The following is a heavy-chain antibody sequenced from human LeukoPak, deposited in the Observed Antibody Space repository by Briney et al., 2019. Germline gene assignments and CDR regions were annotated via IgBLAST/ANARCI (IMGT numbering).Heavy chain of an antibody. CDR3: SRDYYRSLDY. V-gene: IGHV3-7*01. CDR2: IKQDGSEK. Sequence: QAGGSLRLSCAASGFSFTYSWMAWVRQTPEKGLEWVANIKQDGSEKYYLDSVKGRFTISRDNAKNSLYLQMNSLRVEDTAVYYCSRDYYRSLDYWVQGTLATVSS. D-gene: IGHD3-22*01. CDR1: GFSFTYSW. J-gene: IGHJ4*02.